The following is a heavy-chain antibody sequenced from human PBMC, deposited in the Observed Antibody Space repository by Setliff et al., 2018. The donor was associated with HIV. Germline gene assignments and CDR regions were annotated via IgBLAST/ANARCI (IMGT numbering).Heavy chain of an antibody. CDR1: GFTFSSYA. J-gene: IGHJ4*02. CDR3: ARGVFDY. CDR2: ISSSAGST. Sequence: AGGSLRLSCAASGFTFSSYAMSWVRQTPGKGLEWVSFISSSAGSTYYSDSVKGRFTISGDNSKNTLYLQMNSLRAEDTAVYYCARGVFDYWGQGALVTVSS. V-gene: IGHV3-23*01.